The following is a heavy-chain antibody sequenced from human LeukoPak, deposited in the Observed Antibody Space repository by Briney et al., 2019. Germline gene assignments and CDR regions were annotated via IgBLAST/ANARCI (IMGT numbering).Heavy chain of an antibody. V-gene: IGHV4-30-4*07. CDR3: ARGGSSWYAGPFDY. D-gene: IGHD6-13*01. CDR2: IYYSGST. Sequence: PSETLSLTCAVSGGSISSGGYSWSWIRQPPGKGLEWIGYIYYSGSTYYNPSLKSRVTISVDTSKNQFSLKLSSVTAADTAVYYCARGGSSWYAGPFDYWGQGTLVTVSS. J-gene: IGHJ4*02. CDR1: GGSISSGGYS.